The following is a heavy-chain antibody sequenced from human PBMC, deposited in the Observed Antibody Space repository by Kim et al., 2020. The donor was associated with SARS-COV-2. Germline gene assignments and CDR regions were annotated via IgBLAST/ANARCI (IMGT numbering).Heavy chain of an antibody. D-gene: IGHD3-10*01. Sequence: GGSLRLSCAASGFIFRNFGMHWVRQAPGKGLECVAFISNDGPTAIYADSVRGRFTISRDYSENKLYLQMDSLSAGDTAVYYCARPSSSHFDFWGQGTLVTVSS. CDR2: ISNDGPTA. CDR1: GFIFRNFG. CDR3: ARPSSSHFDF. V-gene: IGHV3-33*05. J-gene: IGHJ4*02.